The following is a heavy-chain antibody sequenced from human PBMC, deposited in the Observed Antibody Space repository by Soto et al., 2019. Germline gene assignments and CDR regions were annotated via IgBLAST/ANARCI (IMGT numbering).Heavy chain of an antibody. V-gene: IGHV4-34*01. CDR1: GGSFSGYY. Sequence: PSETLSLTCAVYGGSFSGYYWSWIRQPPGKGLEWIGEINHSGSTNYNPSLKSRVTISVDTSKNQFSLKLSSVTAADTAVYYCARGLGVNIVVVVAATERSFDYWGQGTLVTVSS. J-gene: IGHJ4*02. D-gene: IGHD2-15*01. CDR3: ARGLGVNIVVVVAATERSFDY. CDR2: INHSGST.